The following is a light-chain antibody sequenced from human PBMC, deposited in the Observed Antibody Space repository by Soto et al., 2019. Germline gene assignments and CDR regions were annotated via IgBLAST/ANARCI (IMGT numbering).Light chain of an antibody. J-gene: IGKJ5*01. CDR2: DAS. CDR1: QSIRNY. V-gene: IGKV3-11*01. CDR3: QQRNSWPPTFT. Sequence: EVVLTQSPATLSLSPGERATLSCRASQSIRNYLAWYQQKPGQAPRLLIYDASNRATGIPARFSGSGSGTDFILTISSLEPEDFAVYYCQQRNSWPPTFTFGQGTRLEI.